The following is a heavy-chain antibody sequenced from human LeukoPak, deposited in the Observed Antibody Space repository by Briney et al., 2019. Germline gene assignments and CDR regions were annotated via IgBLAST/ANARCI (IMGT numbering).Heavy chain of an antibody. CDR2: IYYSGST. CDR3: ARRRGHGIVDI. Sequence: SETLSLTCTVSGGSISSSSYYWGWIRQPPGKGLEWIGSIYYSGSTYYNPSLNSRVTISVDTSKNQFSLKLSSVTAADTAVYYCARRRGHGIVDIWGQGTMVTVSS. V-gene: IGHV4-39*01. CDR1: GGSISSSSYY. J-gene: IGHJ3*02.